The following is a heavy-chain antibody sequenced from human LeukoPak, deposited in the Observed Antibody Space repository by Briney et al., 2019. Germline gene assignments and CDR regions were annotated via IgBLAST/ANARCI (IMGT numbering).Heavy chain of an antibody. CDR2: IYTSGST. V-gene: IGHV4-4*07. Sequence: SETLSLTCPVSGGSISSYYWSWIRQPAGKGLEWIGRIYTSGSTNYNPSLKSRVTMSVDTSKNQFSLKLSSVTAADTAVYYCARGPPYCSSTSCSTNNWFDPWGQGTLSPSPQ. CDR3: ARGPPYCSSTSCSTNNWFDP. J-gene: IGHJ5*02. CDR1: GGSISSYY. D-gene: IGHD2-2*01.